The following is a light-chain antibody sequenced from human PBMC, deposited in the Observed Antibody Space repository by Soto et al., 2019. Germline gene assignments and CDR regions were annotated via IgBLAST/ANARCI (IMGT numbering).Light chain of an antibody. CDR3: LQYHTLWA. Sequence: IVMTQSPATLSVSPGKISTLSCRASQNIYSNVAWYQQRPGQAPRLLIYRASTRATGIPASLSGSASGTDFTLTISRMQSEDSTVYSCLQYHTLWAFGQGTKVDIK. CDR2: RAS. V-gene: IGKV3-15*01. J-gene: IGKJ1*01. CDR1: QNIYSN.